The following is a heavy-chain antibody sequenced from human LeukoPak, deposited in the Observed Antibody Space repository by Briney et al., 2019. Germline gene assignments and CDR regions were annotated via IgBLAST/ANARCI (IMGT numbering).Heavy chain of an antibody. CDR1: GGSVSGYY. Sequence: SETLSLTCSVSGGSVSGYYWSWIRQPPGKGLEWIGYIFYRESTNYNPSLKSRVTISVDTSKNQFSLKLNSVTAADTAIYYCARGDDHGDIKHDWFDPWGQGILVTVSS. D-gene: IGHD4-17*01. V-gene: IGHV4-59*08. CDR2: IFYREST. J-gene: IGHJ5*02. CDR3: ARGDDHGDIKHDWFDP.